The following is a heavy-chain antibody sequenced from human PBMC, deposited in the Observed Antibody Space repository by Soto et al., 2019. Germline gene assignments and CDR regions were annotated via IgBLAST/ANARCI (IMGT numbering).Heavy chain of an antibody. CDR3: AKERITMVRGVIDAFDI. V-gene: IGHV3-30*18. J-gene: IGHJ3*02. CDR1: GFTFSSYG. CDR2: ISYDGSNK. Sequence: QPGGSLKLSCAASGFTFSSYGMHWVRQAPGKGLEWVAVISYDGSNKYYADSVKGRFTISRDNSKNTLYLQMNSLRAEDTAVYYCAKERITMVRGVIDAFDIWGQGTMVTVS. D-gene: IGHD3-10*01.